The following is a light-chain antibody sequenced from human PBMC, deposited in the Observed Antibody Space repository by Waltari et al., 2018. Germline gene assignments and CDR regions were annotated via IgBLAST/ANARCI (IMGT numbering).Light chain of an antibody. V-gene: IGKV3-11*01. CDR1: QSVSSY. CDR3: QQRSNWPRT. Sequence: SPGERATLSCRASQSVSSYLAWYQQKPGQAPRLLIYAASTRATGIPARFSGSGSGTDFTLTISSLEPEDFAVYYCQQRSNWPRTFGQGTKVEIK. J-gene: IGKJ1*01. CDR2: AAS.